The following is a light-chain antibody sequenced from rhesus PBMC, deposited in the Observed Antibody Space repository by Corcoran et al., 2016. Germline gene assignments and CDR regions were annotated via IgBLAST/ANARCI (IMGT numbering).Light chain of an antibody. CDR2: YAS. CDR3: QKYNDWPYS. V-gene: IGKV3-42*02. Sequence: ETVMMQSPATLSLSPGERATLSCRASQSVGSTFAWYQQKPGQAPRLLIYYASCRDTGIPDRFSGSGAGTEFTLTISSLEPENVGIYYCQKYNDWPYSFGQGTKMEIK. CDR1: QSVGST. J-gene: IGKJ2*01.